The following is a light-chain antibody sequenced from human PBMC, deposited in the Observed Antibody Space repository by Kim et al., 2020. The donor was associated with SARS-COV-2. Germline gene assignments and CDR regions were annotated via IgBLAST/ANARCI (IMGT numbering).Light chain of an antibody. V-gene: IGLV1-47*01. J-gene: IGLJ2*01. CDR2: RNN. CDR3: AAWDDSLSGRGVV. CDR1: SSNIGSNY. Sequence: VTISFSGSSSNIGSNYVYWYQQLPGTAPKLLIYRNNQRPSGVPDRLSGSKSGTSASRAISGLRSEDEADYYCAAWDDSLSGRGVVFGGGTQLTVL.